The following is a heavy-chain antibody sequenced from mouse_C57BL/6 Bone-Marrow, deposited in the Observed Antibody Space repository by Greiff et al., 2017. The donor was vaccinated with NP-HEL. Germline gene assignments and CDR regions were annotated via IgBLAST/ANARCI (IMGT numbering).Heavy chain of an antibody. CDR3: ATMVTGGFAY. J-gene: IGHJ3*01. V-gene: IGHV1-18*01. CDR2: INPNNGGT. CDR1: GYTFTDYN. D-gene: IGHD2-2*01. Sequence: DVQLQESGPELVKPGASVKIPCKASGYTFTDYNMDWVKQSHGKSLEWIGDINPNNGGTIYNQKFKGKATLTVDKSSSTAYMELRSLTSEDTAVYYCATMVTGGFAYWGQGTLVTVSA.